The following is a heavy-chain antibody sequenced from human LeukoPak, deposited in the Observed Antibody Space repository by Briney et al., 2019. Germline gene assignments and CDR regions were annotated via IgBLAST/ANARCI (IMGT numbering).Heavy chain of an antibody. Sequence: GGSLRLSCAASGFTFSSYAMSWVRQAPGKGLEWVSAISGSGGSTYYADSVKGRFTISRDNSKNTLYLQMNSLRAEDTAVYYCAKDHGLLWFGELSFHFDYWGQGTLVTVS. CDR3: AKDHGLLWFGELSFHFDY. D-gene: IGHD3-10*01. V-gene: IGHV3-23*01. J-gene: IGHJ4*02. CDR2: ISGSGGST. CDR1: GFTFSSYA.